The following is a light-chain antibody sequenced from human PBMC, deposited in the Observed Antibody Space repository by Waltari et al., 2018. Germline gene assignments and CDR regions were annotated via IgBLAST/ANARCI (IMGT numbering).Light chain of an antibody. CDR1: RSVDSAF. Sequence: VFTQSPDTLSLSPGQTATLSCRASRSVDSAFLVWYQQKPGQAPRLLISGASSRATDIPDRFSGSGSGTDFTLTIDILEAGDSAVYYCQQFGGSPMYTFGQGTKL. CDR3: QQFGGSPMYT. CDR2: GAS. V-gene: IGKV3-20*01. J-gene: IGKJ2*01.